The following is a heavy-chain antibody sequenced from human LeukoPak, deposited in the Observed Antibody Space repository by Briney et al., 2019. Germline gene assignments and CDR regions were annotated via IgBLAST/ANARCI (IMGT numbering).Heavy chain of an antibody. D-gene: IGHD6-13*01. J-gene: IGHJ3*02. V-gene: IGHV1-2*02. CDR2: INPNSGGT. CDR3: ARTTYSSSWSDI. Sequence: ASVKVSCKASGYTFTGYYMHWVRQAPGQGLEWMGWINPNSGGTNYAQKFQGRVTMTRDTSISTAYMELSRLRSDDTAVYYCARTTYSSSWSDIWGQGTMVTVSS. CDR1: GYTFTGYY.